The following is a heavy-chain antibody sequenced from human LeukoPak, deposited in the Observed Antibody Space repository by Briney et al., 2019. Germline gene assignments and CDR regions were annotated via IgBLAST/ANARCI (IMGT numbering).Heavy chain of an antibody. CDR3: ASDINSSGWLDY. V-gene: IGHV4-4*07. CDR1: GGSISNFW. J-gene: IGHJ4*02. CDR2: VYSGGTS. D-gene: IGHD6-19*01. Sequence: SETLSLTCTVSGGSISNFWWSWLRQPAGKGLEWIGRVYSGGTSNYNPSLKSRVTMSADTSKNQFSLKLSSLTAADTAVYYCASDINSSGWLDYWGQGTLVTVSS.